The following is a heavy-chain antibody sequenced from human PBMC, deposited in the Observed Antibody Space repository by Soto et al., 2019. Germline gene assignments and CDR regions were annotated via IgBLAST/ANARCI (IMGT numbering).Heavy chain of an antibody. V-gene: IGHV4-39*01. J-gene: IGHJ5*02. D-gene: IGHD3-22*01. Sequence: SETLSLTCSVSGGSISSRSHYWGWVRQPPGKGLEWIGSIYYSGSTYYNPSLKSRVTISVDTSKSQFSLKLSSVTAADTAVYYCARHCYDTSGYYLNWFDPWGQGTLVTVSS. CDR2: IYYSGST. CDR1: GGSISSRSHY. CDR3: ARHCYDTSGYYLNWFDP.